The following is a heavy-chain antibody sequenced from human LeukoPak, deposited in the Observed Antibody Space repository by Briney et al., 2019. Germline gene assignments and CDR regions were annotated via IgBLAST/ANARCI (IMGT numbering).Heavy chain of an antibody. J-gene: IGHJ4*02. Sequence: GGSLRLSCAASGFTFSSYGMHWVRQAPGKGLEWVAVIWYDGSNKYYADSVKGRFTISRDNSKNTLYLQMNSLRAEDTAVYYCAKTRGALWELLAPFDYWGQGTLVTVSS. CDR1: GFTFSSYG. D-gene: IGHD1-26*01. CDR3: AKTRGALWELLAPFDY. V-gene: IGHV3-30*02. CDR2: IWYDGSNK.